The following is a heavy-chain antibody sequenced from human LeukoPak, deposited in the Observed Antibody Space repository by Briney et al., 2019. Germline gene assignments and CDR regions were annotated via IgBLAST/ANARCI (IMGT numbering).Heavy chain of an antibody. CDR3: ARGEHYDILTGYYF. D-gene: IGHD3-9*01. Sequence: GASVKVSCKASGYTFTGYYMHWVRQAPGQGLEWMGWINPNSGGTNYAQKFQGRVTITADESTSTAYMELSSLRSEDTAVYYCARGEHYDILTGYYFWGQGTLVTVSS. V-gene: IGHV1-2*02. J-gene: IGHJ4*02. CDR2: INPNSGGT. CDR1: GYTFTGYY.